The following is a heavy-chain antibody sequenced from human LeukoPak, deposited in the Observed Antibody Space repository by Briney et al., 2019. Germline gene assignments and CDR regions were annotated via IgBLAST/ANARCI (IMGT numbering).Heavy chain of an antibody. V-gene: IGHV1-24*01. CDR1: GYTFTNYG. D-gene: IGHD3-22*01. CDR3: ATDYYYDSSGSYYTVDY. Sequence: ASVKVSCKASGYTFTNYGISWVRQAPGQGLEWMGGFDPEDGETFYAQKFQGRVTMTEDTSTDTAYMELSSLRSEDTAVYYCATDYYYDSSGSYYTVDYWGQGTLVTVSS. CDR2: FDPEDGET. J-gene: IGHJ4*02.